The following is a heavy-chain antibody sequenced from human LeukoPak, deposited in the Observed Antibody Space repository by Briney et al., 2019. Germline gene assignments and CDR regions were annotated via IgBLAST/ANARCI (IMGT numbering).Heavy chain of an antibody. CDR2: INPNSGGT. J-gene: IGHJ4*02. CDR1: GYTFTSYG. D-gene: IGHD4-23*01. V-gene: IGHV1-2*04. CDR3: ARGVETVLTPHFDY. Sequence: ASVKVSCKASGYTFTSYGISWVRQAPGQGLEWMGWINPNSGGTNYAQKFQGWVTMTRDTSISTAYMELSRLGSDDTAVYYCARGVETVLTPHFDYWGQGTLVTVPS.